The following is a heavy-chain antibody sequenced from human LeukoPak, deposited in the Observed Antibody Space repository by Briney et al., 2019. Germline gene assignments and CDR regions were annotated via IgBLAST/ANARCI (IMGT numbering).Heavy chain of an antibody. CDR1: GGTFSSSA. Sequence: SVKVSCKASGGTFSSSAINWVRQAPGQGLEWMGKIIPVFGSVIYAQKFGGRVTTTADQSTSTAYMELNSLTAEDTAVYYCARGVDTAMGGYRGGYYFDYWGQGTLVTVSS. J-gene: IGHJ4*02. CDR2: IIPVFGSV. V-gene: IGHV1-69*13. D-gene: IGHD5-18*01. CDR3: ARGVDTAMGGYRGGYYFDY.